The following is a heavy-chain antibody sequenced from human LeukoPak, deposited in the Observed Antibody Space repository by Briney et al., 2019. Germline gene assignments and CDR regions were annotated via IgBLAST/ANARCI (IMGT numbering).Heavy chain of an antibody. CDR2: IGIDSGNT. V-gene: IGHV3-21*05. J-gene: IGHJ4*02. CDR1: GFPFIEYS. CDR3: ARDAGSAMDLLDY. D-gene: IGHD5-18*01. Sequence: PGGSLRLSCTASGFPFIEYSMNWVRQVPGKGLEWISYIGIDSGNTKYADSVKGRFTISRDNAKNSLYLQMNSLRAEDTAVYYCARDAGSAMDLLDYWGQGTLVTVSS.